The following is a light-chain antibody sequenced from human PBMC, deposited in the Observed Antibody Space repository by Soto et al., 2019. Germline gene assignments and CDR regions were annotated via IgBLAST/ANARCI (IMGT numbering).Light chain of an antibody. CDR1: QSVSSN. CDR2: GAS. V-gene: IGKV3-15*01. Sequence: EVVMTQSPATLSVSPGEGATLSCRASQSVSSNLAWYQQKRGQAPRLLIYGASTRAAGIPARFSGSGSGTEFTLTMSSLQYEDFAVYYCQQYNNLPLTFGGGTKVDIK. J-gene: IGKJ4*01. CDR3: QQYNNLPLT.